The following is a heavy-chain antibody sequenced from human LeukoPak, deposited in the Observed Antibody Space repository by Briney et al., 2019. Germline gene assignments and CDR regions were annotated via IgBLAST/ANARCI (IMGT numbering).Heavy chain of an antibody. D-gene: IGHD6-6*01. CDR1: GFTFSSYA. CDR2: IRYDGSNK. V-gene: IGHV3-30*02. J-gene: IGHJ3*02. CDR3: AKLVRQSIAARPDAFDI. Sequence: GGSLRLSCAASGFTFSSYAMSWVRQAPGKGLEWVAFIRYDGSNKYYADSVKGRFTISRDNSKNTLYLQMNSLRAEDTAVYYCAKLVRQSIAARPDAFDIWGQGTMVTVSS.